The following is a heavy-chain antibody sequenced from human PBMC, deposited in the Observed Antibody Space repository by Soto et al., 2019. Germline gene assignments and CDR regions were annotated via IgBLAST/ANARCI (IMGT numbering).Heavy chain of an antibody. CDR3: ARNLRYFDWLSPFDY. CDR1: GGTFSSYT. V-gene: IGHV1-69*02. Sequence: ASVTVSCQASGGTFSSYTISWVRQAPGQGLEWMGRIIPIRGITNYAQKFQGRVTMTGDTSISTAYMELSRLRSDDTAVYYCARNLRYFDWLSPFDYWGQGTLVTVSS. J-gene: IGHJ4*02. CDR2: IIPIRGIT. D-gene: IGHD3-9*01.